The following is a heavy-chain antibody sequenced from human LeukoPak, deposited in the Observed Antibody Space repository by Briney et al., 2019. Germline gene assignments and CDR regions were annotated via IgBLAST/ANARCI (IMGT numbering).Heavy chain of an antibody. CDR2: IKQDGSEK. CDR3: ARGSSGWYSGYYYYGMDV. D-gene: IGHD6-19*01. Sequence: GGALRLSCAASGFTFSSYWMSWLRQAPGKGLEWVANIKQDGSEKYYVDSVKGRFTISRDNAKNSLYLQMNSLRAEDTAVYYCARGSSGWYSGYYYYGMDVWGQGTTVTASS. J-gene: IGHJ6*02. CDR1: GFTFSSYW. V-gene: IGHV3-7*01.